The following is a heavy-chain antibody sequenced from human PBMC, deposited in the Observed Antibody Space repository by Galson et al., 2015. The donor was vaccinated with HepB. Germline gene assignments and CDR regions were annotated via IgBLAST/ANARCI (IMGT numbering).Heavy chain of an antibody. V-gene: IGHV6-1*01. J-gene: IGHJ4*02. Sequence: CAISGDSVSSNSASWSWIRQSPSRGLEWLGRTLYRSKWYNDYAASVKSRIIINPDTSKNQFSLQLTSVTPDDTAMYYCARENYSNSSRGLDHWGQGTLVTVSS. D-gene: IGHD6-6*01. CDR2: TLYRSKWYN. CDR1: GDSVSSNSAS. CDR3: ARENYSNSSRGLDH.